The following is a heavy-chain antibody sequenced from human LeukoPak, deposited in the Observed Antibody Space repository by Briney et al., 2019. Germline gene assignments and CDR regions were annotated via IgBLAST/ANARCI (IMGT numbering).Heavy chain of an antibody. J-gene: IGHJ5*02. CDR2: ISYSGST. V-gene: IGHV4-59*01. CDR3: ARGGSGQPYNWFDP. CDR1: GGSISSYY. D-gene: IGHD6-25*01. Sequence: SETLSLTCTVSGGSISSYYWSWIRQPPGKGLEWIGYISYSGSTNYNPSLKSRVTISVDTSRNQFSLKLSSVTAADTAVYYCARGGSGQPYNWFDPWGQGTLVTVSS.